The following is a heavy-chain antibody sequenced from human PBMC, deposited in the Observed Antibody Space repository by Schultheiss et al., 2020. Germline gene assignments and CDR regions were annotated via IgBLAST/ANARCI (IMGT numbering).Heavy chain of an antibody. Sequence: ASVKVSCKASGYTFTGYYMHWVRQAPGQGLEWMGWINPNSGGTNYAQKFQGWVTMTRDTSISTAYMELSRLRSDDTAVYYCAGGPTYYYDSSGYFLERGLGMDVWGQGTTVTVSS. CDR3: AGGPTYYYDSSGYFLERGLGMDV. CDR2: INPNSGGT. V-gene: IGHV1-2*04. J-gene: IGHJ6*02. CDR1: GYTFTGYY. D-gene: IGHD3-22*01.